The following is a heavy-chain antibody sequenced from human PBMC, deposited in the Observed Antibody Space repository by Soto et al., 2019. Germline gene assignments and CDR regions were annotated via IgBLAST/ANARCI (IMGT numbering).Heavy chain of an antibody. Sequence: QVQLQESGPGLVKPSETLSLTCTVSGGSISSYYWSWIRQPPGKGLEWIGYIYYSGSTNYNPSLKSRVTISVDTSKNQFSLKLSSVTAADTAVYSCARHWDYYYYMDVWGKGTTVTVSS. CDR1: GGSISSYY. CDR2: IYYSGST. V-gene: IGHV4-59*08. D-gene: IGHD3-16*01. J-gene: IGHJ6*03. CDR3: ARHWDYYYYMDV.